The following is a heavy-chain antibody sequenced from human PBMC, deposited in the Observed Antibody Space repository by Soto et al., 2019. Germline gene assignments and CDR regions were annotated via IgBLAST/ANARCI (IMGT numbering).Heavy chain of an antibody. CDR1: GYTFTSYD. J-gene: IGHJ6*03. D-gene: IGHD4-17*01. CDR2: MNPNSGNT. Sequence: ASVKVSCQASGYTFTSYDINWVRQATGQGLEWMGWMNPNSGNTGYAQKFQGRVTMTRNTSISTAYMELSSLRSEDTAVYYCARRPTVTNYYYYMDVWAKGPRSPSP. CDR3: ARRPTVTNYYYYMDV. V-gene: IGHV1-8*01.